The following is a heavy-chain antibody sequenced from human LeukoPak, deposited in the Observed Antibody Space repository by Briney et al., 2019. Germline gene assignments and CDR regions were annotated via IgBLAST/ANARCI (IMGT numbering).Heavy chain of an antibody. CDR1: GGSISSYY. D-gene: IGHD3-16*01. J-gene: IGHJ4*02. CDR3: ARHLYDYVWGSYGPSAFDY. Sequence: PSETLSLTCTVPGGSISSYYWGWIRQPPGKGLEWIGYIYYSGSTNYNPSLKSRVTISVDTSKNQFSLKLSSVTAADTAVYYCARHLYDYVWGSYGPSAFDYWGQGTLVTVSS. V-gene: IGHV4-59*08. CDR2: IYYSGST.